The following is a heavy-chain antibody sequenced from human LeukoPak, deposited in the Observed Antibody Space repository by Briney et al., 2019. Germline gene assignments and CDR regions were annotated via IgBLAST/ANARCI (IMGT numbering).Heavy chain of an antibody. CDR3: ARISTAMEISGDY. CDR2: ISSSGTYI. D-gene: IGHD5-18*01. CDR1: GFTFSRFS. V-gene: IGHV3-21*01. Sequence: GGSLRLSCAASGFTFSRFSMNWVRQAPGKGLEWVSSISSSGTYIYYADSVKGRFTISRDSAKNSLYLQMNSLRAEDTAVYYCARISTAMEISGDYWGQGTLVTVSS. J-gene: IGHJ4*02.